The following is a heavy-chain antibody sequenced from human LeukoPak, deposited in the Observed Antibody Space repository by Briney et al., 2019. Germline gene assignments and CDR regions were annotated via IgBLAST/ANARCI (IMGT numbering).Heavy chain of an antibody. CDR2: IKQEGSEK. CDR3: ARGEYQLPGYY. Sequence: GGSLTLSCAASGLTVSSFWMSWVRHPPGKGLEWVANIKQEGSEKYYMDTVKGRFTISRDNAKNSLYLQMNSLRAEDTAVYYCARGEYQLPGYYWGQGTLVTVSS. V-gene: IGHV3-7*03. D-gene: IGHD2-2*01. CDR1: GLTVSSFW. J-gene: IGHJ4*02.